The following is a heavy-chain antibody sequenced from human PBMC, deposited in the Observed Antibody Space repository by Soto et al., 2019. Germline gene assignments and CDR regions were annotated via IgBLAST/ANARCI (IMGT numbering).Heavy chain of an antibody. V-gene: IGHV4-39*01. J-gene: IGHJ5*02. CDR2: IYYSGST. Sequence: QLQLQESGPGLVKPSETLSLTCTVSGGSISSSSYYWGWIREPPGKGLEWIGSIYYSGSTYYNPSLKSRVTISVDTSKNQFSLKLSSVTAADTAVYYCARRVVVAATGGVDPWGQGTLVTVSS. CDR1: GGSISSSSYY. CDR3: ARRVVVAATGGVDP. D-gene: IGHD2-15*01.